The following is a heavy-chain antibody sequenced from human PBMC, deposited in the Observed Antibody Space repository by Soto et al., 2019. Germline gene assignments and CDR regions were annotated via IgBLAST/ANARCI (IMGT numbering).Heavy chain of an antibody. CDR2: IIPIFGTA. V-gene: IGHV1-69*13. CDR1: GGTFSSYA. J-gene: IGHJ1*01. Sequence: GASVKVSCKASGGTFSSYAISWVRQAPGQGLEWMGGIIPIFGTANYAQKFQGRVTITADESTSTAYMELSSLRSEDTAVYYCAIHNPDRIAARTEYFQHWGQGTLVTVSS. CDR3: AIHNPDRIAARTEYFQH. D-gene: IGHD6-6*01.